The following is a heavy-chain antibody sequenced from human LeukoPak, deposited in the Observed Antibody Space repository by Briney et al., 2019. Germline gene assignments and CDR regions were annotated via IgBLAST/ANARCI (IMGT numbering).Heavy chain of an antibody. CDR2: INPISGAT. CDR3: ARLPYRDGVAQDY. Sequence: ASVKVSCKTSGYTFTRYYMQCVRQAPGHGLEWMGIINPISGATDYAQKFQGRVTMTRDTSTSTVYMELSSLRSEDTAMYYCARLPYRDGVAQDYWGQGTLVTVSP. V-gene: IGHV1-46*01. CDR1: GYTFTRYY. J-gene: IGHJ4*02. D-gene: IGHD3-16*02.